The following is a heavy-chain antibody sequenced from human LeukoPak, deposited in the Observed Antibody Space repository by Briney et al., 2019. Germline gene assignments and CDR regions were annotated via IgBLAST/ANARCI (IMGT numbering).Heavy chain of an antibody. CDR3: ARRRYPNVPSGAFDI. V-gene: IGHV4-39*01. D-gene: IGHD3-9*01. CDR2: IYYSGST. CDR1: GGSISSSSYY. J-gene: IGHJ3*02. Sequence: PSETLSLTCTVSGGSISSSSYYWGCIRQPPGKGLEWIGSIYYSGSTYYNPSLKSRVTISVDTSKNQFSLKVNSVTAADTAVYYCARRRYPNVPSGAFDIWGQGTMVTVSS.